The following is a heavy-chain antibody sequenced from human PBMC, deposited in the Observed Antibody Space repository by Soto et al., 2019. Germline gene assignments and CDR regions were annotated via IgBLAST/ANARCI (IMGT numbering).Heavy chain of an antibody. D-gene: IGHD3-3*02. J-gene: IGHJ4*02. CDR3: AKDGVLG. CDR2: ISYDGSNK. CDR1: GFTFSNYG. Sequence: GGSLRLSCAASGFTFSNYGMHWVRQAPGKGLEWVAVISYDGSNKYYADSVKGRFTISRDNSKNTLYLQMNSLRAEDTALYYCAKDGVLGWGQGTLVTSPQ. V-gene: IGHV3-30*18.